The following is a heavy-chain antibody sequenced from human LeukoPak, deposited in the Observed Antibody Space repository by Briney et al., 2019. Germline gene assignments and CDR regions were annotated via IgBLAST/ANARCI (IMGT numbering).Heavy chain of an antibody. J-gene: IGHJ4*02. Sequence: PGRSLRLSWAASGXSFSNYGMHWVRQAPGKGLEWVAVIWYDGSNKYYADSVKGRFTISRDNSKNTLYLQMSSLRAEDTAVYYCARDPYGSGDGYFDYWGQGTLVTVSS. CDR3: ARDPYGSGDGYFDY. CDR2: IWYDGSNK. CDR1: GXSFSNYG. D-gene: IGHD3-10*01. V-gene: IGHV3-33*01.